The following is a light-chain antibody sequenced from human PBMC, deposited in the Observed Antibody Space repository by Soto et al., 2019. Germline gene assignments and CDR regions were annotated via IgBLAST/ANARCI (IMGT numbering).Light chain of an antibody. CDR1: QDINNY. CDR3: QQYENLPWT. CDR2: EAS. Sequence: DIQMTQSPSSLSASVGDRVTITCQASQDINNYLNWYQQKPGKAPKLLIYEASNLETGVPSRFSGSGSGTDFTYRISSLQPEDIATYYCQQYENLPWTFGQGTKVEVK. J-gene: IGKJ1*01. V-gene: IGKV1-33*01.